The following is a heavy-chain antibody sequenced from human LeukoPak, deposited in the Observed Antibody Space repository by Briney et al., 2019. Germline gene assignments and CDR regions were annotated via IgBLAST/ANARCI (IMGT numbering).Heavy chain of an antibody. CDR3: ARGRFLEWKKQSRYFDY. Sequence: SETLSLTCGVYGGSFSGYYWSWIRQPPGKGLEWIGEINHSGSTNYNPSLKIRVTISVDTSKNQFSLKLSSVTAAATAVYYCARGRFLEWKKQSRYFDYWAQGTLVTVST. CDR1: GGSFSGYY. V-gene: IGHV4-34*01. CDR2: INHSGST. J-gene: IGHJ4*02. D-gene: IGHD3-3*01.